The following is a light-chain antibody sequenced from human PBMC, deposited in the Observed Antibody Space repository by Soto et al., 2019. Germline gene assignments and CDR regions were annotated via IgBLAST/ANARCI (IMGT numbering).Light chain of an antibody. CDR3: SSYTSSSTLV. CDR2: EVS. Sequence: QSALTQPASVSGSPGQSITISCIGTSSDVGGYNYVSWYQQHPGKAPKLMVYEVSNRPSGVSNRFSGSKSGNTASLTISGLQAEVEADYYCSSYTSSSTLVFGGGTKL. J-gene: IGLJ2*01. CDR1: SSDVGGYNY. V-gene: IGLV2-14*01.